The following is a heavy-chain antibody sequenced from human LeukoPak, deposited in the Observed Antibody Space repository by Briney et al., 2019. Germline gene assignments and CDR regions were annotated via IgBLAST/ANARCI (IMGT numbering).Heavy chain of an antibody. CDR2: ISGSGDNT. J-gene: IGHJ4*02. V-gene: IGHV3-23*01. CDR3: AKAISGSNAVADY. Sequence: PGGSLRLSCAASGFTISSYAMTWVRQAPGKGLEWVSSISGSGDNTYYADSVKGRFTISRDNSKNTLYLQMNSLRAEDTAVYYCAKAISGSNAVADYWGQGTLVTVSS. D-gene: IGHD1-26*01. CDR1: GFTISSYA.